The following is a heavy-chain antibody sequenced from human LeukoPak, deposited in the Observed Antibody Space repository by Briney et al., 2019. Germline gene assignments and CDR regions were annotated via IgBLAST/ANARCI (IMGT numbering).Heavy chain of an antibody. CDR1: GGSISSGGYY. Sequence: SGTLSLTCTVPGGSISSGGYYWSWIRQHPGKGLEWIGYIYYSGSTYYNPSLKSRVTISVDTSKNQFSLKLSSVTAADTAVYYCARGYSSGWSWDYWGQGTLVTVSS. D-gene: IGHD6-19*01. J-gene: IGHJ4*02. CDR3: ARGYSSGWSWDY. CDR2: IYYSGST. V-gene: IGHV4-31*03.